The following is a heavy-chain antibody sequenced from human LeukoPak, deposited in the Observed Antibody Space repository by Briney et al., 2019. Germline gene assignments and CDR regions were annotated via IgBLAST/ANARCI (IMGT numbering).Heavy chain of an antibody. D-gene: IGHD6-13*01. CDR3: AKEPIAYSSRWYFQD. V-gene: IGHV3-30*18. Sequence: GGSLRLSCAASGFTFSNYGMQWVRQAPGKGLEWVAVISHDGSTKFYADSVKGRFSISRDNSQNTLDLQMYSLRAEDTAVYYCAKEPIAYSSRWYFQDWGQGTQVTVSS. J-gene: IGHJ1*01. CDR2: ISHDGSTK. CDR1: GFTFSNYG.